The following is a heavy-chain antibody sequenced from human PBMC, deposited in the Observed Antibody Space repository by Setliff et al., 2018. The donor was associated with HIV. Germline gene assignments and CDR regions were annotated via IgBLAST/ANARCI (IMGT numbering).Heavy chain of an antibody. Sequence: SETLSLTCTVSGVSISSGSYYWSWIRQPAGKGLEWIGHIYTSGSTNYNPSLKSRVTISVDRSKNQFSLKLGSVTAADTAVYYCARAPLEYSGYDYLRYFDYWGQGTLVTVSS. V-gene: IGHV4-61*09. CDR2: IYTSGST. D-gene: IGHD5-12*01. J-gene: IGHJ4*02. CDR3: ARAPLEYSGYDYLRYFDY. CDR1: GVSISSGSYY.